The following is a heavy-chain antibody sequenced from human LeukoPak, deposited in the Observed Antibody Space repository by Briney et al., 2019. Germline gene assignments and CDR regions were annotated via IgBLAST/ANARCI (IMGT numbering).Heavy chain of an antibody. CDR2: IYYSGNT. Sequence: PSETLSLTCTVSGGSISSYYWSWIRQPPEKGLEFIGYIYYSGNTNYNPSLKSRVTISVDTSKNQFSLKLSSVTAADTAVYYCARDVLPQDYWGQGTLVTVSS. J-gene: IGHJ4*02. CDR1: GGSISSYY. CDR3: ARDVLPQDY. D-gene: IGHD2-15*01. V-gene: IGHV4-59*12.